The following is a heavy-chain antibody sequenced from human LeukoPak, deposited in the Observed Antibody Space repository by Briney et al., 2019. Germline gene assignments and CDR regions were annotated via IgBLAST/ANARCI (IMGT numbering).Heavy chain of an antibody. Sequence: GAPLKVSCKASRYTLRRTVWYLYWLRHAPGQGLECKGSIYPNNGGTGYAQKFQGRVAMTRDTSISTAYMELSRLRPDDTAVYYCARDGPAQMVDFDYWGQGTLVTVSS. CDR2: IYPNNGGT. CDR3: ARDGPAQMVDFDY. CDR1: RYTLRRTVWY. V-gene: IGHV1-2*02. J-gene: IGHJ4*02. D-gene: IGHD3-10*01.